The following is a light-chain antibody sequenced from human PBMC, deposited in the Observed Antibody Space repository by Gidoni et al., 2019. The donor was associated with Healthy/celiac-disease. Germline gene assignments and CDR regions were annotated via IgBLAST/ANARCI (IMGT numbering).Light chain of an antibody. CDR1: NIGSKN. CDR3: QVWDSSLYV. V-gene: IGLV3-9*01. Sequence: SYELTQPLSVSVVLGQTARITCGGNNIGSKNVHWYQQKPGQAPVLVIYRDSNRPSGIPERFSGSNSGNTATLTISRAQAGDEADYYCQVWDSSLYVFGTGTKVTVL. CDR2: RDS. J-gene: IGLJ1*01.